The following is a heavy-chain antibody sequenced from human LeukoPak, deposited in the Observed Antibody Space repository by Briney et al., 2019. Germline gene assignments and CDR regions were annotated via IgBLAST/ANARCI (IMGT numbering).Heavy chain of an antibody. Sequence: PGGSLRLSCEASGFTFNTYSMNWARQAPGKGLEWVSSIDSSGGYMFYADSVKGRFTISRDNAKNSLYLQMNSLRAEDTAVYYCAYDYGGNFDYWGQGTLVTVSS. CDR3: AYDYGGNFDY. D-gene: IGHD4-23*01. V-gene: IGHV3-21*01. J-gene: IGHJ4*02. CDR1: GFTFNTYS. CDR2: IDSSGGYM.